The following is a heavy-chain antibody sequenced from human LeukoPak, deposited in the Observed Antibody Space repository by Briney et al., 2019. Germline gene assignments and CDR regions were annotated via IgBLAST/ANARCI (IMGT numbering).Heavy chain of an antibody. CDR2: IKKDGSEK. J-gene: IGHJ5*02. V-gene: IGHV3-7*03. CDR3: ATYRQVMLPFEA. Sequence: GGSLRLSCAASGFTFSSHWMSWVRQAPGKGLEWVANIKKDGSEKYYVDAVKGRFTIPTDNAKTSLYLQMNSLRAEDTAIYYCATYRQVMLPFEAWGQGTLVTVSS. CDR1: GFTFSSHW. D-gene: IGHD5-18*01.